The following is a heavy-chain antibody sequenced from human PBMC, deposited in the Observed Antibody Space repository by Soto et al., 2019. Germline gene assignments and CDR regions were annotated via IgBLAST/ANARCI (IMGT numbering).Heavy chain of an antibody. CDR3: ARGPDIVVVPAAIRSFDH. Sequence: SETLSLTCTVSGGSIIRGDYYWIWIRQPPGKGLEWIGYIYYSGSTYYNPSLKSRVTISVDTSKNQFSLKLSSVTAADTAVYYCARGPDIVVVPAAIRSFDHWGQGTLVTVSS. CDR1: GGSIIRGDYY. D-gene: IGHD2-2*02. V-gene: IGHV4-30-4*01. CDR2: IYYSGST. J-gene: IGHJ4*02.